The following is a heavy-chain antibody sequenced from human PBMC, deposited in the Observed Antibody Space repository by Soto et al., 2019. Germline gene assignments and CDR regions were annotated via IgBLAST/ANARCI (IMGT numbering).Heavy chain of an antibody. D-gene: IGHD7-27*01. CDR2: IIPIFGTA. J-gene: IGHJ6*02. CDR3: ARAGEVGWGWGSGYYYYGMDV. Sequence: ASVKVSCKASGGTFSSYAISWVRQAPGQGLEWMGGIIPIFGTANYAQKFQGRVTITADESTSTAYMELSSLRSEDTAVYYCARAGEVGWGWGSGYYYYGMDVWGQRTTVTVSS. CDR1: GGTFSSYA. V-gene: IGHV1-69*13.